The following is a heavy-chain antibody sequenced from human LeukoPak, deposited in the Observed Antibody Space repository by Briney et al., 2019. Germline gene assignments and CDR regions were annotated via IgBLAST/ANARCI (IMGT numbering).Heavy chain of an antibody. V-gene: IGHV3-23*01. D-gene: IGHD2/OR15-2a*01. CDR1: GVTFNYFA. J-gene: IGHJ3*01. CDR3: ANTLAPFDV. CDR2: IGDAGT. Sequence: GGSLRLSCAASGVTFNYFAMTWVRQAPGKGLEWVSSIGDAGTYYADSVKGRFTISRDNSKNMLYLQLNSLRAGETAMYYCANTLAPFDVRGQGRIVTVSS.